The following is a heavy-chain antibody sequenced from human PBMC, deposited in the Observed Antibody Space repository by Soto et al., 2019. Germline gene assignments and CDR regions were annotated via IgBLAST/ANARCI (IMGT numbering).Heavy chain of an antibody. V-gene: IGHV4-39*01. CDR2: VFYSGST. J-gene: IGHJ5*02. CDR3: AGGGGWIATTYSWFDP. CDR1: GGSITNSGYF. Sequence: SETLSLTCTVSGGSITNSGYFWGWIRQPPGKGLEYIGSVFYSGSTYYNPSLESRVTISVDTSKEQFSLKLGSVTAADTAVYYCAGGGGWIATTYSWFDPWGQGTLVTAPQ. D-gene: IGHD5-12*01.